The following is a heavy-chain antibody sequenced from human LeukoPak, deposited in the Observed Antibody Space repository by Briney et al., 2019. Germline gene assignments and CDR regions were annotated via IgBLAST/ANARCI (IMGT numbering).Heavy chain of an antibody. CDR2: IYCSGNA. CDR1: GGSISSAAFY. J-gene: IGHJ4*02. Sequence: SETLSLTCAVSGGSISSAAFYWSWIRQHPGKGLEWIGFIYCSGNAYYNPSLKSRVSISIDTSKNQFSLTLNSVTAADTAVYYCARGSDFFDYWGQGTLVTVSS. V-gene: IGHV4-31*11. CDR3: ARGSDFFDY.